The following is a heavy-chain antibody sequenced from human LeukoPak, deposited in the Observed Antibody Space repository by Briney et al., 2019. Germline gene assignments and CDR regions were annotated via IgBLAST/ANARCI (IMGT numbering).Heavy chain of an antibody. CDR1: GFTFSSYG. V-gene: IGHV3-30*18. CDR3: AKGYSYGFDAFDI. D-gene: IGHD5-18*01. J-gene: IGHJ3*02. Sequence: GGSLRLSCAASGFTFSSYGMHWVRQAPGKGLEWVAVISYDGSNKYYADSVKGRFTISRDNSKNTLYLQMNSLRAEDTAVYYCAKGYSYGFDAFDIWGQGTMVTVSS. CDR2: ISYDGSNK.